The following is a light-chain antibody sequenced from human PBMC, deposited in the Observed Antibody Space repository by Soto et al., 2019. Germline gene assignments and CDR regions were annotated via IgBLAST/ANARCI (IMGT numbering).Light chain of an antibody. V-gene: IGKV1-39*01. J-gene: IGKJ2*01. Sequence: EIQMTQSASSLPASLGDRVTIPCRASQSISHYLNWYQQKPGQAPNLLIHAASILQSGVSSRFSGSGSGTDFTLTISSLQPEDFATYYSQQTYSLPFTFGQGTSLEI. CDR2: AAS. CDR3: QQTYSLPFT. CDR1: QSISHY.